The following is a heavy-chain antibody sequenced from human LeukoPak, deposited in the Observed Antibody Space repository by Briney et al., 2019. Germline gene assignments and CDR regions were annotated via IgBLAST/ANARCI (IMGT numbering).Heavy chain of an antibody. Sequence: GGSLRLSCAASGFSFSTYSMNWVRQAPGKGLEWVSYISSSSDTIYYAGSVKGRFTISRDNAKNSLFLQTNSLRDEVTAVYYCAREEDPVVVVVTRGFDPWGQGTLVTVSS. D-gene: IGHD2-15*01. CDR2: ISSSSDTI. CDR1: GFSFSTYS. J-gene: IGHJ5*02. CDR3: AREEDPVVVVVTRGFDP. V-gene: IGHV3-48*02.